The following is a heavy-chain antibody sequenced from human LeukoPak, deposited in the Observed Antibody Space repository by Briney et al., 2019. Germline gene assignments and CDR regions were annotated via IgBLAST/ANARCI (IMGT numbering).Heavy chain of an antibody. J-gene: IGHJ6*03. V-gene: IGHV3-53*01. CDR1: GLTVSSNY. CDR3: ARDHKSGYSSGSYPNMDV. CDR2: IYSGGST. D-gene: IGHD6-19*01. Sequence: GGSLRLSCPASGLTVSSNYVSWVRQAGGKGLGWVSSIYSGGSTYYADSVKGRFNISRDNSKNTLYLKTNSLRAGDTAVYYCARDHKSGYSSGSYPNMDVWGKGTTVTISS.